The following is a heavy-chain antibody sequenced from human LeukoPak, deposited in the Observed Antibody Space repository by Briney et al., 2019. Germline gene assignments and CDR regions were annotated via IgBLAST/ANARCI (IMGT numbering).Heavy chain of an antibody. Sequence: GGSLRLSCAASGFTFSSYAMHWVRQAPGKGLEWVAVISYDGSNKYYADSVKGRFTISRDNSKNTLYLQMNSLRAEDTAVYYCAKDRVDTAMVLYYFDYWGQGTLVTVSS. J-gene: IGHJ4*02. V-gene: IGHV3-30-3*01. CDR2: ISYDGSNK. CDR1: GFTFSSYA. CDR3: AKDRVDTAMVLYYFDY. D-gene: IGHD5-18*01.